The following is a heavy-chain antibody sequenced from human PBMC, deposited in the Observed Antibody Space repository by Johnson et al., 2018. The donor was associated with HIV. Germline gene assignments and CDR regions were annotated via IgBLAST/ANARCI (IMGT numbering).Heavy chain of an antibody. J-gene: IGHJ3*02. CDR1: GFTFDDYA. D-gene: IGHD7-27*01. V-gene: IGHV3-30*04. CDR3: APLGDAFDI. CDR2: ISYDGKST. Sequence: QVQLVESGGGVVQPGRSLRLSCAASGFTFDDYAMHWVRQAPGKGLEWVAVISYDGKSTYYADSVKGRFTISRDNSKNTLYLQMNSLRAEDTAVYYCAPLGDAFDIWGQGTMVTVSS.